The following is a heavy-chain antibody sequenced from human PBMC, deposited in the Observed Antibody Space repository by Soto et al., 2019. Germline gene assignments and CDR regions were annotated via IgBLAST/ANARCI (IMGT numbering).Heavy chain of an antibody. V-gene: IGHV3-30*18. CDR1: GFTFSSYA. CDR2: ISYHGIDK. CDR3: AKEATGEKAFDI. J-gene: IGHJ3*02. Sequence: VQLVESGGGVVQPGRSLRLSCAASGFTFSSYAMHWVRQAPGKGLEFVAVISYHGIDKNYADSMKGRITISRDNSKNTLYLQMDSLRTEDTAVYYCAKEATGEKAFDIWGQGTMVTVSS. D-gene: IGHD3-16*01.